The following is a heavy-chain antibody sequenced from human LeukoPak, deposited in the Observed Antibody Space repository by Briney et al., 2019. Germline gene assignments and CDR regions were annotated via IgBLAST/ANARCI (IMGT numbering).Heavy chain of an antibody. CDR1: GFTFSSYA. CDR3: ARVPGHIVVVPAATHY. V-gene: IGHV3-30*04. Sequence: PGGSLRLSCAASGFTFSSYAMQWVRQAPGKGLEWVAVISHDGSNKYYADSVKVLFTISRDNSKNTLYLQMNSLRAEDTAVYYCARVPGHIVVVPAATHYWGQGTLVTVSS. CDR2: ISHDGSNK. J-gene: IGHJ4*02. D-gene: IGHD2-2*01.